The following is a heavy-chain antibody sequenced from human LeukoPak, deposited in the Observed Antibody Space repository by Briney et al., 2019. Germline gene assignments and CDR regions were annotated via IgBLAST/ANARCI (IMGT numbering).Heavy chain of an antibody. CDR2: INHSGST. CDR3: ARVRKEWLGKGNWFDP. Sequence: SETLSLTCAVYGGSFSGYYWSWIRQPPGKGLEWIGEINHSGSTNYNPSLKSRVTISVDTSKSQFSLKLSSVTAADTAVYYCARVRKEWLGKGNWFDPWGQGTLVTVSS. J-gene: IGHJ5*02. CDR1: GGSFSGYY. D-gene: IGHD6-19*01. V-gene: IGHV4-34*01.